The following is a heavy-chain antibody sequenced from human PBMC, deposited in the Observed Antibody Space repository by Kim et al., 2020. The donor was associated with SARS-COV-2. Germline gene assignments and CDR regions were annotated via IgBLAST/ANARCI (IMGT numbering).Heavy chain of an antibody. CDR3: AKDVSRSTIFGVVTRGGMDV. CDR1: GFTFSSYA. D-gene: IGHD3-3*01. J-gene: IGHJ6*02. V-gene: IGHV3-23*01. CDR2: ISGGGGST. Sequence: GGSLRLSCAASGFTFSSYAMSWVRQAPGKGLEWVSAISGGGGSTYYADSVKGRFTISRDNSKNTLYLQMNSLRAEDTAVYYCAKDVSRSTIFGVVTRGGMDVWGQGTTVTVSS.